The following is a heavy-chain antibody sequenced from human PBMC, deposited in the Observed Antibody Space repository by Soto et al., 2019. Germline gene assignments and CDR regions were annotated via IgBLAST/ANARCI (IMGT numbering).Heavy chain of an antibody. CDR3: ARALLSHSYDSGGYDSYFHAMDG. J-gene: IGHJ6*02. D-gene: IGHD3-22*01. Sequence: SVTVSCKASGGTFSSLDISWVRQAPGQGLEWMGGIIPISETTNYAQIFQGRVSIVADKSTSTAYMELSRLRSEDTAVYYCARALLSHSYDSGGYDSYFHAMDGWG. CDR1: GGTFSSLD. V-gene: IGHV1-69*06. CDR2: IIPISETT.